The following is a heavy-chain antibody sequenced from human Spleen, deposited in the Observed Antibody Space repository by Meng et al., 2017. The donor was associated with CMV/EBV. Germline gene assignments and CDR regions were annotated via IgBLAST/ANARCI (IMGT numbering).Heavy chain of an antibody. CDR3: ARDSRDFWSGYSEA. J-gene: IGHJ5*02. Sequence: QWQVRGAVQVRRKPSETLSPPCTVAGGSISSYYWSWSRQPAGKGLEWIGRIYTSGSTNYNPSLKSRVTMSVDTSKNQFSLKLSSVTAADTAVYYCARDSRDFWSGYSEAWGQGTLVTVSS. CDR2: IYTSGST. D-gene: IGHD3-3*01. CDR1: GGSISSYY. V-gene: IGHV4-4*07.